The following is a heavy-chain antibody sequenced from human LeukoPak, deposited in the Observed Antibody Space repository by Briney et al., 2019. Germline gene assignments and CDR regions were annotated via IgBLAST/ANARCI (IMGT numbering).Heavy chain of an antibody. Sequence: GGSLRLSCGASGFTFTSHWMSWVRQAPGKGLEWVANIKQDGNEKYYVESVKGRFIISRDNAKNSLYLQMNSLRAEDTAVYYCARDFYDGVNWFDPWGQGTLVTVSS. J-gene: IGHJ5*02. V-gene: IGHV3-7*01. D-gene: IGHD5/OR15-5a*01. CDR2: IKQDGNEK. CDR3: ARDFYDGVNWFDP. CDR1: GFTFTSHW.